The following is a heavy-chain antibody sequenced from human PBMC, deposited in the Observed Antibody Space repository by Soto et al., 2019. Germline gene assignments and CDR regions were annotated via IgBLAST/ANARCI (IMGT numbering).Heavy chain of an antibody. D-gene: IGHD1-7*01. CDR1: GFTFSNFG. CDR2: ISYDGSNT. CDR3: AKDRTPYRPVPYDAFDI. Sequence: GGSLRLSCAASGFTFSNFGMHCVRQAPGKGLEWVAVISYDGSNTYYAESVKGRFTISRDNSKNTLYLQMNSLRAEDTAVYYCAKDRTPYRPVPYDAFDIWGHGTMVTVSS. J-gene: IGHJ3*02. V-gene: IGHV3-30*18.